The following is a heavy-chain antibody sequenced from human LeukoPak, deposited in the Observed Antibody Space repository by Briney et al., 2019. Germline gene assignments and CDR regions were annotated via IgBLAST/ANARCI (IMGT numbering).Heavy chain of an antibody. CDR2: ISSSGSTI. CDR3: ASDMASGWYYFDY. J-gene: IGHJ4*02. CDR1: GFTFSSYE. Sequence: GGSLRLSCAASGFTFSSYEMNWVRQAPGKGLEWVSYISSSGSTIYYSDSVKGRFTISRDNAKNSLYLQMNSLRAEDTAVYYCASDMASGWYYFDYWGQGTLVTVSS. V-gene: IGHV3-48*03. D-gene: IGHD6-19*01.